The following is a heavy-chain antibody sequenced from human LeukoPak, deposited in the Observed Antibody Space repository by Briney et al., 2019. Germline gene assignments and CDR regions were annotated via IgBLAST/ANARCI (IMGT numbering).Heavy chain of an antibody. CDR1: GFTFSNYA. D-gene: IGHD6-19*01. J-gene: IGHJ4*02. CDR3: ARGSSGFDY. Sequence: PGGSLRLSCAVSGFTFSNYAMHWVRQAPGKGLEWVSGISWNSGSIGYADSVKGRFTISRDNAKNSLYLQMNSLRAEDTAVYYCARGSSGFDYWGQGTLVTVSS. CDR2: ISWNSGSI. V-gene: IGHV3-9*01.